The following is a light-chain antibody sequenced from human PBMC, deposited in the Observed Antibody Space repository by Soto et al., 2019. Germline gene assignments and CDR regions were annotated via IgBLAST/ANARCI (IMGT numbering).Light chain of an antibody. CDR1: QGISSW. J-gene: IGKJ2*01. CDR3: QQANSFPRT. CDR2: AAS. V-gene: IGKV1-12*01. Sequence: DIQMTQSPSSVSASIGDRVTITCRASQGISSWLAWYQQKPGNAPKLLIYAASSLQGGVPSRFSGGGSGTAFTLTINNLQSEDFATYYCQQANSFPRTFGQGTKLEIK.